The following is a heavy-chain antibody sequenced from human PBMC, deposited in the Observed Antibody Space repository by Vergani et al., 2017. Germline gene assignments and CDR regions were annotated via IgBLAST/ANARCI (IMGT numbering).Heavy chain of an antibody. CDR1: GFTFSSYS. D-gene: IGHD3-22*01. CDR2: ISSSSSYI. V-gene: IGHV3-21*01. J-gene: IGHJ4*02. Sequence: EVQLVESGGGLVKPGGSLRLSCAASGFTFSSYSMNWVRQAPGQGLEWVSSISSSSSYISYADSVKGRFTISRDNAKNSLYLQMNSLRAEDKAVYYCARDLFYYDSSGYYAGFCDYWGQGTLVTVAA. CDR3: ARDLFYYDSSGYYAGFCDY.